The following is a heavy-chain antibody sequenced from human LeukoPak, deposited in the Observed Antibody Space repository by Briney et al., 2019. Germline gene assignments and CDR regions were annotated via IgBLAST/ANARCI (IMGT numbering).Heavy chain of an antibody. V-gene: IGHV4-61*02. CDR2: TYSSGST. J-gene: IGHJ3*01. D-gene: IGHD2-15*01. Sequence: QMQLQESGPGLVKPSQTLSLTCTVSGGSISSGSDYWSWIRQPAGKGLQWIGRTYSSGSTSYSPSLKSRVTILLDTSKNQFSLNLSSVTAADTAVYYCARVTGSVAAFVWGQGTMVTVSS. CDR1: GGSISSGSDY. CDR3: ARVTGSVAAFV.